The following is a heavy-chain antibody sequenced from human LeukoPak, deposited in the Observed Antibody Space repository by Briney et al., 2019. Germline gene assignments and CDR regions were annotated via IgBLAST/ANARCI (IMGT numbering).Heavy chain of an antibody. CDR1: GYTFTSYG. D-gene: IGHD4-17*01. CDR3: ARVGDYGDYDWYFDL. Sequence: ASVKVSCKASGYTFTSYGISWVRQAPGQGLEWMGWISAYNGNTNYAQKLQGRVTMTTDTSTSTAYMELRSLRSDDTAVYYCARVGDYGDYDWYFDLWGRGTLVTVSS. J-gene: IGHJ2*01. CDR2: ISAYNGNT. V-gene: IGHV1-18*01.